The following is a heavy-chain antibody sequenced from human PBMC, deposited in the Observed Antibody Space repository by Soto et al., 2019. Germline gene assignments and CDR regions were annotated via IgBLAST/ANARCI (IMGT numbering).Heavy chain of an antibody. J-gene: IGHJ6*02. V-gene: IGHV4-39*01. CDR3: ARFTTTGYYYYGMDV. Sequence: SETLSLTCTVSGGSISSSSYYWGWIRQPPGKGLEWIGSIYYSGSTYYNPSLKSRVTISVDTSKNQFSLKLSSVTAADTAVYYCARFTTTGYYYYGMDVCGQGPTVTVSS. CDR2: IYYSGST. CDR1: GGSISSSSYY. D-gene: IGHD1-1*01.